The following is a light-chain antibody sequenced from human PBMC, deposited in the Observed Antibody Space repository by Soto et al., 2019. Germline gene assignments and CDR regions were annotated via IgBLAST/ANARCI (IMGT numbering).Light chain of an antibody. CDR2: GAS. CDR3: QQYTSWPPIT. Sequence: EIGMTQSPATLSLKPGESATLSCRASQSVSSNLAWYQQKPGQAPRLLIYGASTRATGIPARFSGSGSGTELTLTISSLQSEDFAVYYCQQYTSWPPITFGQGTRLEIK. V-gene: IGKV3-15*01. J-gene: IGKJ5*01. CDR1: QSVSSN.